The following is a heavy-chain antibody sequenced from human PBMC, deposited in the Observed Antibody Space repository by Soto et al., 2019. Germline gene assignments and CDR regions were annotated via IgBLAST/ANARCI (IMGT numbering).Heavy chain of an antibody. J-gene: IGHJ5*02. CDR3: ATELGYCSGGSCYPSWFHP. CDR2: FDPEDGET. Sequence: ASVKVSCKVSGYTLTELSMHWVRQAPGKGLEWMGGFDPEDGETIYAQKFQGRVTMTEDTSTDTAYMELSSLRSEDTAVYYCATELGYCSGGSCYPSWFHPWGQGTLVTVSS. CDR1: GYTLTELS. D-gene: IGHD2-15*01. V-gene: IGHV1-24*01.